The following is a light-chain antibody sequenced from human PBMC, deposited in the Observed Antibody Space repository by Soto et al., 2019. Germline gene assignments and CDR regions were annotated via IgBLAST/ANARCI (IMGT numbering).Light chain of an antibody. V-gene: IGKV3-20*01. CDR1: QSVSSH. CDR3: QQYGNSPPLT. CDR2: GAS. J-gene: IGKJ4*01. Sequence: ILLTQSPSTLSLSPAERATLSCRASQSVSSHLAWYQQRTGQAARLLIYGASSRATGIPDRFSGSGSGTDFTLTISRLEPEDFALYYCQQYGNSPPLTFGGGTKVDIK.